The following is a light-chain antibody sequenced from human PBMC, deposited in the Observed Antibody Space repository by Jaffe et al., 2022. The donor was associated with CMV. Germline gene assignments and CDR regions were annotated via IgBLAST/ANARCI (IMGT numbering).Light chain of an antibody. Sequence: SYELTQPPSVSVSPGQTARITCSGDALASQYAYWYQQKPGQAPVLLIFKNSARPSGIPERFSGASSGTTVTLTISAVQADDEADYYCQSADTSGSYPVVFGGGTKLTVL. V-gene: IGLV3-25*03. CDR2: KNS. CDR1: ALASQY. CDR3: QSADTSGSYPVV. J-gene: IGLJ2*01.